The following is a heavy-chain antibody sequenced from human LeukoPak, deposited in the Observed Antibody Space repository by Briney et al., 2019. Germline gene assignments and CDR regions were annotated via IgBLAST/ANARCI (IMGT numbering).Heavy chain of an antibody. CDR3: ARGGTMVTPGLGWFDP. J-gene: IGHJ5*02. Sequence: SETLSLTCTVSGGSISSYYWSWIRQSPGKGLEWIGYVYYSGSTTYNPSLTSRVIISVDTSKNQFSLKLSSVTAADSAVYYCARGGTMVTPGLGWFDPWGQGTVL. V-gene: IGHV4-59*01. CDR1: GGSISSYY. D-gene: IGHD4/OR15-4a*01. CDR2: VYYSGST.